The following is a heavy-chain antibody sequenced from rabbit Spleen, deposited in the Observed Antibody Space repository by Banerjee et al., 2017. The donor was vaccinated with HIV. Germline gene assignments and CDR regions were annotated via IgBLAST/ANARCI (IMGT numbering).Heavy chain of an antibody. D-gene: IGHD4-2*01. CDR3: ARESIYGGAGGDASFNL. CDR1: GFSFNSGYD. Sequence: QSLEESGGGLVKPGASLTLTCKVSGFSFNSGYDMCWVRQASGKGLEWLACIYTGSSGSTYYASWAKGRFTISKTSSTTVTLQMTSLTAADTATYFCARESIYGGAGGDASFNLWGPGTLVTVS. V-gene: IGHV1S40*01. J-gene: IGHJ4*01. CDR2: IYTGSSGST.